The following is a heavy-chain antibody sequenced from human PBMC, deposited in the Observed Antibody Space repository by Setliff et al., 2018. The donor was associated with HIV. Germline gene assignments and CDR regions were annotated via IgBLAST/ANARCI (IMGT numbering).Heavy chain of an antibody. Sequence: SETLSLTCTVSGGSFSSSSYYWGWVRQPPGKGLEWIGSICHSGRSYYNPSLKSRVTISLDTSKNQFSLKLSSVTAADTAVYYCARLEYYYYMDVWGNGTTVTVSS. CDR2: ICHSGRS. J-gene: IGHJ6*03. CDR3: ARLEYYYYMDV. CDR1: GGSFSSSSYY. V-gene: IGHV4-39*01.